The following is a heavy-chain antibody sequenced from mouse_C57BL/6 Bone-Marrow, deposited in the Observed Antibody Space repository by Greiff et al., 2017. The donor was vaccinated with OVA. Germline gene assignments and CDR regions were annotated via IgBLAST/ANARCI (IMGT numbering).Heavy chain of an antibody. CDR1: GFNIKDDY. Sequence: VQLQQSGAELVRPGASVKLSCTASGFNIKDDYMHWVKQRPEQGLEWIGWIDPENGDTESASKFQGKATITADTSSNTAYLQLSSLTSEDTAVYYCTTGGYYFDYWGQGTTLTVSS. V-gene: IGHV14-4*01. CDR2: IDPENGDT. J-gene: IGHJ2*01. CDR3: TTGGYYFDY.